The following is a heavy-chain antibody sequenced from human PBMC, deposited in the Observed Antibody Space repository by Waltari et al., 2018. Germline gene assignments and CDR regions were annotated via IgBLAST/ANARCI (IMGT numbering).Heavy chain of an antibody. V-gene: IGHV4-38-2*01. CDR1: GYSISSGYY. D-gene: IGHD3-10*01. Sequence: QVQLQESGPGLVKPSETLSLTCAVSGYSISSGYYWGWIRQPPGKGLEWIGSIYHSGSTYYNPSLKSRVTISVDTSKNQFSLKLSSVTAADTAVYYCARLDHYGSGTDYWGQGTLVTVSS. J-gene: IGHJ4*02. CDR2: IYHSGST. CDR3: ARLDHYGSGTDY.